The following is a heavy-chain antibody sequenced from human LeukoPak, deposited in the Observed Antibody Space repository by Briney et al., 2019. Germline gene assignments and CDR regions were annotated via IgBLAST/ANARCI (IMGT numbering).Heavy chain of an antibody. V-gene: IGHV4-30-4*01. J-gene: IGHJ4*02. D-gene: IGHD1-26*01. CDR3: ARIIVGATMDY. CDR1: GGSISSGDSY. CDR2: ISYDGST. Sequence: SQTLSLTCTVSGGSISSGDSYWSWIRQPPGKGLEWIVYISYDGSTYYNPSLKSRVSLSVDTSKNQFSLKLNSVTAADTAVYYCARIIVGATMDYWGQGTLVTVSS.